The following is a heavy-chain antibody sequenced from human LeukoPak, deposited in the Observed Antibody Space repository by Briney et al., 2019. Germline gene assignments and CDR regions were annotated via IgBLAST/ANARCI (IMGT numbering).Heavy chain of an antibody. CDR3: ARDPGGSGSLYYYMDV. CDR2: IYYSGNT. V-gene: IGHV4-39*07. Sequence: SETLSLTCTVSGGSISSSTYYWGWIRQPPGKGLEWIGNIYYSGNTYYNPSLKSRVTISVDTSKNQFSLKLSSVTAADTAVYYCARDPGGSGSLYYYMDVWGKGTTVTVSS. CDR1: GGSISSSTYY. D-gene: IGHD3-10*01. J-gene: IGHJ6*03.